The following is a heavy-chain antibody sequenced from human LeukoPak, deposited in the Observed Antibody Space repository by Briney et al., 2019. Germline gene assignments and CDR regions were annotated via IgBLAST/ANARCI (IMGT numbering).Heavy chain of an antibody. CDR2: VYYSGST. D-gene: IGHD3-9*01. CDR3: ARGSYDVLTGYSTLGEY. CDR1: GGSISSSSYY. J-gene: IGHJ4*02. Sequence: SETLSLTCTVSGGSISSSSYYWGWIRQPPGKGLEWVGNVYYSGSTYYNPSLKSRVTISVDTSKRHFSLKLTSVTAADTAVYYCARGSYDVLTGYSTLGEYWGQGTLVTVSS. V-gene: IGHV4-39*02.